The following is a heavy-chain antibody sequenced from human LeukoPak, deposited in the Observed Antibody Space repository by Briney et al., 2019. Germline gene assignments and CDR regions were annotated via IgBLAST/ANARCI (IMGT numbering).Heavy chain of an antibody. J-gene: IGHJ6*03. CDR2: IYYSGST. CDR3: ARIAGGLYFYYYYMDV. V-gene: IGHV4-39*01. CDR1: GGSISSSSYY. Sequence: SETLSLTCTVSGGSISSSSYYWGWIRQPPGKGLEWIGTIYYSGSTYYNPSLKSRVTISVDTSKNRFSLKLSSVTAADTAVYYCARIAGGLYFYYYYMDVWGKGTTVTVSS. D-gene: IGHD3-16*01.